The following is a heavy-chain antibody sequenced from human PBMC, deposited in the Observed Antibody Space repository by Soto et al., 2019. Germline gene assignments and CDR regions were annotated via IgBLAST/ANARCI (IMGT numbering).Heavy chain of an antibody. CDR1: GGSISSGDYY. D-gene: IGHD1-26*01. J-gene: IGHJ4*02. Sequence: SETLSLTCTVSGGSISSGDYYWSWIRQPPGKGLEWIGYIYYNGSTYYNPSLKSRVTISVDTSKNQFSLKLSSVTAADTAVYYCARSQTFGGSSDTDFDYWAQGTLVTVSS. V-gene: IGHV4-30-4*01. CDR2: IYYNGST. CDR3: ARSQTFGGSSDTDFDY.